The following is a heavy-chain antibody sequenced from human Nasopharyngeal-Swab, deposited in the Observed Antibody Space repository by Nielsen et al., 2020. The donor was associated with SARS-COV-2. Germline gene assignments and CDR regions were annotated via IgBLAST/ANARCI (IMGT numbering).Heavy chain of an antibody. J-gene: IGHJ5*02. Sequence: ASVKVSCKASGYTFINHDINWVRQSTGQGFEWMGWISGYNDKSAYAQKFQGRVTMTIDTSTSTTYMELRNLRSDDTAVYYCARGVGFLEWSADNWLDPWGQGTPVTVSS. CDR2: ISGYNDKS. D-gene: IGHD3-3*01. V-gene: IGHV1-18*01. CDR1: GYTFINHD. CDR3: ARGVGFLEWSADNWLDP.